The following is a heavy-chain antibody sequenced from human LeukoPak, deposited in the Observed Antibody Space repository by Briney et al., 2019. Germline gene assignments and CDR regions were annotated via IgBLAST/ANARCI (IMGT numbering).Heavy chain of an antibody. Sequence: PSETLSLTCTVSGGSISSSYWSWIRQPAGKGLEWIGRIFTSGTTEYNPSLKSRVTMSVDTSKKQFSLKLSSVTAADTAVYYCARYSRVITTSFDYWGQGTLVTVSS. V-gene: IGHV4-4*07. D-gene: IGHD4-11*01. J-gene: IGHJ4*02. CDR3: ARYSRVITTSFDY. CDR1: GGSISSSY. CDR2: IFTSGTT.